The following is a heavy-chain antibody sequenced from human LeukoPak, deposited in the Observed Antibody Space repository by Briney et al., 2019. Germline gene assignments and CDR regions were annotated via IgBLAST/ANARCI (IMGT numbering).Heavy chain of an antibody. Sequence: PGGSLRLSCAASGFTFDDYGMSWVRQAPGKGLEWVSGINWNGGSTGYADSVKGRFTISRDNAKNSLYLQMNSLRAEDTALYYCARDGYSSSWSYYYYYMDVWGKGTTVTISS. V-gene: IGHV3-20*04. CDR2: INWNGGST. J-gene: IGHJ6*03. D-gene: IGHD6-13*01. CDR1: GFTFDDYG. CDR3: ARDGYSSSWSYYYYYMDV.